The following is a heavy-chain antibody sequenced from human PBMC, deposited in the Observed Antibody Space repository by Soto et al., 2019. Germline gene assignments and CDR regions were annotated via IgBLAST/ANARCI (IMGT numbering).Heavy chain of an antibody. Sequence: QVQLRESGPGLVKPSQTLLLTCSVSGASIAGGSYYWSWLRQRPGEGLEWIGYIPSRGRPFYHPSLASPTTISSDTSKNQLSLQLTSVTAADPAVYYCARDQYSGYDFALWGQGTLVTVSS. CDR1: GASIAGGSYY. CDR3: ARDQYSGYDFAL. J-gene: IGHJ5*02. V-gene: IGHV4-30-4*01. D-gene: IGHD5-12*01. CDR2: IPSRGRP.